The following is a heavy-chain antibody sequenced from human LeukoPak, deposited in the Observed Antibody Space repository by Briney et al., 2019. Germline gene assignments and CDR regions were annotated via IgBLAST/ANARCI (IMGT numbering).Heavy chain of an antibody. CDR1: GFTVSSNY. D-gene: IGHD3-3*01. V-gene: IGHV3-53*01. CDR2: IYSGGST. Sequence: GGSLRLSCAASGFTVSSNYMSWVRQAPGKGLEWVSVIYSGGSTYYADSVKGRFTISRDNSKNTLYLQMNSLRAEDTAVYYCARNSYYDFWSGSPGDYWGLGTLVTVSS. CDR3: ARNSYYDFWSGSPGDY. J-gene: IGHJ4*02.